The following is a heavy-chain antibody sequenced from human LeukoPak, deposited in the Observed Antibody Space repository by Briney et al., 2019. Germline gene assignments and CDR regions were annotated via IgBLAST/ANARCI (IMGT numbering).Heavy chain of an antibody. V-gene: IGHV1-2*02. J-gene: IGHJ4*02. CDR1: GYTFTGYY. CDR2: INPNSGGT. Sequence: ASVKVSCKASGYTFTGYYMHWVRQAPGQGLEWMGWINPNSGGTNYAQKFQGRVTMTRDTSISTAYMELSRLRSDDTAVYYCAREFWMATIAIDYWGQGTLVTVSS. D-gene: IGHD5-24*01. CDR3: AREFWMATIAIDY.